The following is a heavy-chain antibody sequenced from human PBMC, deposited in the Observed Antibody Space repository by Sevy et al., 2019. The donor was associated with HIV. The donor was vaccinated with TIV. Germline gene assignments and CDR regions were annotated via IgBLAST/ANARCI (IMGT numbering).Heavy chain of an antibody. Sequence: GGSLRLSCTDSGLTFNNYGMNWVRQAPGKGLEWVASIRRGGTQKDYVDSVKGRFIISRDNAKSSVYLQMNSLRDEDADVYYCFGGDNWGQGTLVTVSS. J-gene: IGHJ4*02. D-gene: IGHD3-16*01. V-gene: IGHV3-7*03. CDR1: GLTFNNYG. CDR3: FGGDN. CDR2: IRRGGTQK.